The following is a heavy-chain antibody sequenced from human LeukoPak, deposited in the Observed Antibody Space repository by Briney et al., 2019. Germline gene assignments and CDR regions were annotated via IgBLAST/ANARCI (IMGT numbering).Heavy chain of an antibody. Sequence: GGSLRLSCAASGFTFSSYSMNWVRQAPGKGLEWVSYISSSSTIYYADSVKGRFTISRDNAKSSLYLQMNSLRAEDTAVYYCARDCDILTGYRHRAYFDYWGQGTLVTVSS. CDR2: ISSSSTI. D-gene: IGHD3-9*01. J-gene: IGHJ4*02. CDR1: GFTFSSYS. V-gene: IGHV3-48*01. CDR3: ARDCDILTGYRHRAYFDY.